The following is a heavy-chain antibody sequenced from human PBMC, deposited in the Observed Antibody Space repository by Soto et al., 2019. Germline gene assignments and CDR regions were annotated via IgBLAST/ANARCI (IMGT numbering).Heavy chain of an antibody. V-gene: IGHV1-69*13. J-gene: IGHJ4*02. CDR1: GGTFSSYA. Sequence: SVKVSCKASGGTFSSYAISWVRQAPGQGLEWMGGIIPIFGTANYAQKFQGRVTITADESTSTAYMELSSLRSEDTAVYYCARDPGYCSGGSCYSDYWGQGTLVTVSS. CDR2: IIPIFGTA. CDR3: ARDPGYCSGGSCYSDY. D-gene: IGHD2-15*01.